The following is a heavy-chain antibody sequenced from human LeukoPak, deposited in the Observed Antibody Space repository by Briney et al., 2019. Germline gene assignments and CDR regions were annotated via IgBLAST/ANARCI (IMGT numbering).Heavy chain of an antibody. CDR1: GGSISNTNW. Sequence: SGTLSLTCGVSGGSISNTNWWSWVRQPPGQGLEWIGEISLTGLTHYNPSLGSRVTVSLDKSKNQLSLNLTSVTAADTAVYYCSRENGAFSPFGYWGQGTLVTVLS. CDR3: SRENGAFSPFGY. V-gene: IGHV4-4*02. J-gene: IGHJ4*02. D-gene: IGHD2-8*01. CDR2: ISLTGLT.